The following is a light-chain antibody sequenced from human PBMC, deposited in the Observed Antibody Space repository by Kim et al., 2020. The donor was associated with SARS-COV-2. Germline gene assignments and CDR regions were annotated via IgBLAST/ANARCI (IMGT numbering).Light chain of an antibody. Sequence: ELTQPPSASGTPGQRVTISCSGSSSKIGSTAVNWYQLLPGTAPKLLIYTNDQRPSEVPDRFSSSKSCTSASLAISGLQPADEADYYCAAWDATLNFWVFGGGTQLTVL. V-gene: IGLV1-44*01. CDR2: TND. J-gene: IGLJ3*02. CDR1: SSKIGSTA. CDR3: AAWDATLNFWV.